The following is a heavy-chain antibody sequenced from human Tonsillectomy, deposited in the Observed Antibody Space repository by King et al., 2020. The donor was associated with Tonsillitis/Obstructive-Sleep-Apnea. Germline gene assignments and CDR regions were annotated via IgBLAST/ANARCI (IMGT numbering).Heavy chain of an antibody. V-gene: IGHV3-15*01. Sequence: QLVQSGGGLVKPGGCLRLSCAASGFTFTNAWISWVRQAPGRGLEWVGRIKSKTDGGTTDYAAPVKGRFTISRDDSKNTLYLQMNGLKTEDTAVYYCTTELPFYDSSGYYGGGPIDYWGQGTLVTVPS. CDR1: GFTFTNAW. D-gene: IGHD3-22*01. CDR2: IKSKTDGGTT. J-gene: IGHJ4*02. CDR3: TTELPFYDSSGYYGGGPIDY.